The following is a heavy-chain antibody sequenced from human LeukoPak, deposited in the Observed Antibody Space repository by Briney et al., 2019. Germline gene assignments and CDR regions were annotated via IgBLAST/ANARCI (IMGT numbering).Heavy chain of an antibody. CDR3: ARHRAEMATITDDTFDM. J-gene: IGHJ3*02. D-gene: IGHD5-24*01. Sequence: SETLSLTCAVSGGSISSGGYSWSWIRQPPGKGLEWIGYIYHSGSTYYNPSLKSRVTISVDRSKNQFSLKLSSVTAADTAVYYCARHRAEMATITDDTFDMWGQGTMVTVSS. V-gene: IGHV4-30-2*01. CDR1: GGSISSGGYS. CDR2: IYHSGST.